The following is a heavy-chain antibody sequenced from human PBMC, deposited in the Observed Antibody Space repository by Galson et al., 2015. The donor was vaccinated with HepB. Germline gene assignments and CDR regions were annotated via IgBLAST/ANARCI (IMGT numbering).Heavy chain of an antibody. J-gene: IGHJ6*02. CDR3: ARERVVIPPTGMDV. CDR2: IRSSDSTR. V-gene: IGHV3-11*01. CDR1: GFRFSDYN. D-gene: IGHD3-3*01. Sequence: SLRLSCAASGFRFSDYNMNWIRQAPGEGLEWVSYIRSSDSTRYYADSVKGRFTITRDNAKNSLYLQMNSLRAEDTAVYYCARERVVIPPTGMDVWGQGTTVTVSS.